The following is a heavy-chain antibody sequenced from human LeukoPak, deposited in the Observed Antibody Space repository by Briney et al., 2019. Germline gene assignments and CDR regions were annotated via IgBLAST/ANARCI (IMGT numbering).Heavy chain of an antibody. V-gene: IGHV5-10-1*01. D-gene: IGHD2-15*01. CDR3: ARQYCSGGSCYPNWFDP. Sequence: GESLKISCQGSGYSFTSYWISWVRQMPGKGLEWMGRIDPSDSYTNYSPSFQGHVTISADKSISTAYLHWSSLKASDTAMYYCARQYCSGGSCYPNWFDPWGQGTLVTVSS. CDR1: GYSFTSYW. CDR2: IDPSDSYT. J-gene: IGHJ5*02.